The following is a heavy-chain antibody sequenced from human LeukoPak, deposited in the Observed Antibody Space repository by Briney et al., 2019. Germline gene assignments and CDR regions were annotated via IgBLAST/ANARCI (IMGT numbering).Heavy chain of an antibody. CDR3: ARDWAVAGNNWFDP. Sequence: PSETLSLTCTVTGGSISSYYSSWIRQPPGKGLEWIGYIYYSGSTNYNPSLKSRVTISVDTSKNQFSLKLSSVTAADTAVYYCARDWAVAGNNWFDPWGQGTLVTVSS. V-gene: IGHV4-59*01. CDR2: IYYSGST. D-gene: IGHD6-19*01. J-gene: IGHJ5*02. CDR1: GGSISSYY.